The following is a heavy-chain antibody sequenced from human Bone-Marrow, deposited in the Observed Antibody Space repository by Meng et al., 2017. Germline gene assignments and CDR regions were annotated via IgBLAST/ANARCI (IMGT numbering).Heavy chain of an antibody. V-gene: IGHV1-46*01. CDR2: INPSGGST. Sequence: ASVKVSCKASGYTFTGYYMHWARQAPGQGLEWMGIINPSGGSTSYAQKFQGRVTMTRDTSTSTVYMELSSLRSEDTAVYYCARDWRGSSWYAGGGGYYYYYGMDVWVQGTTVTVSS. D-gene: IGHD6-13*01. CDR3: ARDWRGSSWYAGGGGYYYYYGMDV. J-gene: IGHJ6*02. CDR1: GYTFTGYY.